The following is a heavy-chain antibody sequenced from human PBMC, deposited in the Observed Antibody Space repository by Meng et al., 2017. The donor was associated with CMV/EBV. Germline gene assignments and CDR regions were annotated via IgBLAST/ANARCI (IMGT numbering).Heavy chain of an antibody. Sequence: GESLKISCAASGFTFSSYSMNWVRQAPGKGLEWVSSISSSSSYIYYADSVKGRFTISRDNAKNSLYLQMNSLRAEDTAVYYCARDPYETTVTTGDFQHWGQGTLVTVSS. CDR3: ARDPYETTVTTGDFQH. J-gene: IGHJ1*01. V-gene: IGHV3-21*01. D-gene: IGHD4-17*01. CDR1: GFTFSSYS. CDR2: ISSSSSYI.